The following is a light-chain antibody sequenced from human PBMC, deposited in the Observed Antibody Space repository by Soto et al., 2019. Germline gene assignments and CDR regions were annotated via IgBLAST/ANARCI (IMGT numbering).Light chain of an antibody. CDR2: GAS. V-gene: IGKV3-20*01. CDR3: QQYGSSGT. Sequence: GLTQSAGTVSLSAGVRARLSCRASQSVSNNYLAWYQQKPGQAPRLLIYGASNRATGIPDRFSGSGSGTDFTLTISRLEPEDFAVYYCQQYGSSGTFGQGTKVDIK. CDR1: QSVSNNY. J-gene: IGKJ1*01.